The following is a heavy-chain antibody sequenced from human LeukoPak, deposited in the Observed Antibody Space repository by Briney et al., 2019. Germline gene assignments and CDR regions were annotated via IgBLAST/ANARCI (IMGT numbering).Heavy chain of an antibody. V-gene: IGHV1-69*04. CDR1: GGTFSSYA. CDR2: IIPILGIA. CDR3: ARVSGGSSDYYCYGMDV. J-gene: IGHJ6*02. D-gene: IGHD2-15*01. Sequence: ASVKVSCKASGGTFSSYAISWVRQAPGQGLEWMGRIIPILGIANYAQKFQGRVTITADKSTSTAYMELSSLRSEDTAVYYCARVSGGSSDYYCYGMDVWGQGTTVTVSS.